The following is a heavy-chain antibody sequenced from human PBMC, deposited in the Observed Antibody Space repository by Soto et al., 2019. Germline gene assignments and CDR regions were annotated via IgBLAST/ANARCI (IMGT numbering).Heavy chain of an antibody. V-gene: IGHV3-48*02. Sequence: GGSLRLSCAASGFTFSSYSMNWVRQAPGKGLEWVSYISSSGSTIYYADSVKGRFTISRDNAKNSLYLQMNSLRDEDTAVYYCARDLRMVYAIDFEYWGQGTLVTVSS. J-gene: IGHJ4*02. CDR1: GFTFSSYS. D-gene: IGHD2-8*01. CDR2: ISSSGSTI. CDR3: ARDLRMVYAIDFEY.